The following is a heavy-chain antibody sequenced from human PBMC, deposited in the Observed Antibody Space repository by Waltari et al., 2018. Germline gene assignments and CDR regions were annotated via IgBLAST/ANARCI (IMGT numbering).Heavy chain of an antibody. Sequence: QLLQSGGGFAEPGGSLRVTCAASGLTFRGFSMSWFRQFPGRGLEGVAAMSGSASGKYYADSVKGRFTISTDDSKITLYLQMNSLTDDDSAIYYCAKWDTAMVGWGQGTQVTVSS. CDR1: GLTFRGFS. J-gene: IGHJ4*02. V-gene: IGHV3-23*01. CDR3: AKWDTAMVG. CDR2: MSGSASGK. D-gene: IGHD5-18*01.